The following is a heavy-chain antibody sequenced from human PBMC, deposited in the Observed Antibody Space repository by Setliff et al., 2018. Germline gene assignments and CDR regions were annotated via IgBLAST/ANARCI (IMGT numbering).Heavy chain of an antibody. CDR3: ARSGDYIWGSYRPYYFDH. J-gene: IGHJ4*02. D-gene: IGHD3-16*02. V-gene: IGHV4-59*12. CDR1: GGSISSYY. CDR2: IYYSGST. Sequence: KTSETLSLTCTVSGGSISSYYWSWIRQPPGKRLEWIGYIYYSGSTNYNPSLESRVTISVDTSKNQVSLKLSSVTAADTAVYYCARSGDYIWGSYRPYYFDHWGQGTLVTVSS.